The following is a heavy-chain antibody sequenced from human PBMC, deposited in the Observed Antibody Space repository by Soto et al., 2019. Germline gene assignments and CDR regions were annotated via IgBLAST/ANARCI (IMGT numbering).Heavy chain of an antibody. CDR1: GFTFRSYG. Sequence: QVKLVESGGGVVQSGRSLRLSCAASGFTFRSYGMHWVRQAPGKGLEWGAFISNDGSQTYYVDSVKGRFTISRDNSKSTLYLQMNSLRAEDTAVYYCAKVWIEQAFDHWGQGTLVTVSS. D-gene: IGHD2-2*03. CDR3: AKVWIEQAFDH. CDR2: ISNDGSQT. V-gene: IGHV3-30*18. J-gene: IGHJ5*02.